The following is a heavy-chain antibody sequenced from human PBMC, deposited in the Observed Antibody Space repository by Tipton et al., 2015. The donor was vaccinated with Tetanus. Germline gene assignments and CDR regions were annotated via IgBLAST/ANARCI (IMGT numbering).Heavy chain of an antibody. CDR2: IFHTGST. V-gene: IGHV4-4*02. Sequence: SLRLSCTVSGGSIINTTWLTWVRQPPGKGLEWLGDIFHTGSTNYNPSLTRRVTISIGTSNNQFSLKLNSVTAADSAVYYCARGRQRLVPAGFDLWGQGTLVTVPS. J-gene: IGHJ5*02. CDR1: GGSIINTTW. CDR3: ARGRQRLVPAGFDL. D-gene: IGHD6-13*01.